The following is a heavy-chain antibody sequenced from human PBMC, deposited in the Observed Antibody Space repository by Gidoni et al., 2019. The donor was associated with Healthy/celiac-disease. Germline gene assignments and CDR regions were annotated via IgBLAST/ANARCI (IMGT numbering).Heavy chain of an antibody. J-gene: IGHJ5*02. D-gene: IGHD3-10*01. CDR3: ARDMLRGEVVTDNNPYAWFDP. CDR1: GFTFSSYS. Sequence: EVQLVESGGGLVQPGGSLRLSCAASGFTFSSYSMNWVRQAPGKGLEWVSYISSSSSTIYYADSVKGRFTISRDNAKNSLYLQMNSLRDEDTAVYYCARDMLRGEVVTDNNPYAWFDPWGQGTLVTVSS. V-gene: IGHV3-48*02. CDR2: ISSSSSTI.